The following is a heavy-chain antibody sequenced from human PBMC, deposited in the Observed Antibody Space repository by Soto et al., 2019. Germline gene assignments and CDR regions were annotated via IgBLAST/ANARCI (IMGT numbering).Heavy chain of an antibody. J-gene: IGHJ4*02. D-gene: IGHD2-15*01. CDR3: ARAALGYCSGGSCYRYFDY. V-gene: IGHV1-69*01. CDR2: IIPIFGTA. Sequence: QVQLVQSGAEVKKPGSSVKVSCKASGGTFSSYAISWVRQAPVQGLEWMGGIIPIFGTANYAQKFQGRVTITADESTSTAYMELSSLRSEDTAVYYCARAALGYCSGGSCYRYFDYWGQGTLVTVSS. CDR1: GGTFSSYA.